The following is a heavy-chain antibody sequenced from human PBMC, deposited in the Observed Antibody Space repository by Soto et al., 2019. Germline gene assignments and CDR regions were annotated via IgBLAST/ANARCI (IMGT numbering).Heavy chain of an antibody. J-gene: IGHJ3*02. V-gene: IGHV3-33*01. CDR2: IWYDGSNK. D-gene: IGHD1-26*01. Sequence: QVQLVESGGGVVQPGRSLRLSCAASGFTFSSYGMHWVRQAPGKGLEWVAVIWYDGSNKYYADSVKGRFTISRDNSKNTLYLQMTSLRAEDTVVYYCASGWELAEADAFDIWGQGTMVTVSS. CDR3: ASGWELAEADAFDI. CDR1: GFTFSSYG.